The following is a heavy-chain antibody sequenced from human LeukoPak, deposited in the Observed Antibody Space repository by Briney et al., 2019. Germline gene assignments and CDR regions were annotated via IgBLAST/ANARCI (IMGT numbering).Heavy chain of an antibody. V-gene: IGHV4-4*07. D-gene: IGHD6-13*01. Sequence: PSETLSLTCTVSGGSISSYYWSWIRQPAGKGLEWIGRIYTSGSTNYNPPLKSRVTMSVDTSKNQFSLKLSSVTAADTAVYYCARHQLAAAETGGMDVWGQGTTVTVSS. CDR1: GGSISSYY. CDR2: IYTSGST. J-gene: IGHJ6*02. CDR3: ARHQLAAAETGGMDV.